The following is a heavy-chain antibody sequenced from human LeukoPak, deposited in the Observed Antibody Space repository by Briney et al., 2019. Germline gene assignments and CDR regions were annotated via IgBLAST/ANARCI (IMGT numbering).Heavy chain of an antibody. CDR1: GGSISSYY. Sequence: SETLSLTCTVSGGSISSYYWSWIRQPPGKGLEWIGYIYYSGSTNYNPSLKSRVTISVDTSKNQFSLKLSSVTAADTAVYYCARDEEQQLGYYGMDVWGQGTTVTVSS. CDR3: ARDEEQQLGYYGMDV. CDR2: IYYSGST. J-gene: IGHJ6*02. V-gene: IGHV4-59*01. D-gene: IGHD6-13*01.